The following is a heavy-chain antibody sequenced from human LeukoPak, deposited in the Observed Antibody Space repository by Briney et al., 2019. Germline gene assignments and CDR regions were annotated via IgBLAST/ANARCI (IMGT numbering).Heavy chain of an antibody. CDR1: GGSLSGYY. CDR2: INKSGST. D-gene: IGHD3-16*01. V-gene: IGHV4-34*01. J-gene: IGHJ6*02. Sequence: SETLSLTCAVYGGSLSGYYWTWIRQPPGKGLEWIGEINKSGSTDYNPSLKNRVTMSVHTSKTQYALNMSSVTAADTAVYYCARVKGGKYGMDVWGQGTTVTVSS. CDR3: ARVKGGKYGMDV.